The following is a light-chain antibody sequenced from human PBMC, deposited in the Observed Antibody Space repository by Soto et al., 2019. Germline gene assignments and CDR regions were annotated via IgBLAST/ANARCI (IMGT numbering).Light chain of an antibody. J-gene: IGKJ5*01. CDR3: QQYGDWPPIT. CDR1: QSVSSY. V-gene: IGKV3-11*01. CDR2: DAS. Sequence: EIVLTQSPATLSLSPGERATLSCRASQSVSSYLAWYQQKPGQAPRLLIYDASNRATGIPARFSGSGSGTDFTLTIDRLESEDFAVYFCQQYGDWPPITFGQGTRLEIK.